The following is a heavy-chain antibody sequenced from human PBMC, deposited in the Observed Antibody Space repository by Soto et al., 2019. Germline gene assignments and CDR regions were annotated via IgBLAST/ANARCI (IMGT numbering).Heavy chain of an antibody. V-gene: IGHV1-3*01. CDR3: ATAPDCSSTSCYHWSDP. D-gene: IGHD2-2*01. J-gene: IGHJ5*02. CDR1: GYTFTSYA. Sequence: ASVKVSCKASGYTFTSYAVHWVRQAPGQGLEWMGWINAGNGNTKYSQKFQGRVTITRDTSASTAYMELSSLRSEDTAVYYCATAPDCSSTSCYHWSDPWGQGTLVAVSS. CDR2: INAGNGNT.